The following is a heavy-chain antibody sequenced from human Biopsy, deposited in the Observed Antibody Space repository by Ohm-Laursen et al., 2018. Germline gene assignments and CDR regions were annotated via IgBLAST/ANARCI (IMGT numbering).Heavy chain of an antibody. CDR1: GYTFTDYS. V-gene: IGHV1-2*02. D-gene: IGHD3-10*01. CDR2: VNPNSGAT. Sequence: ASVKVSCKVSGYTFTDYSLHWVRQAPGQGLEWMGWVNPNSGATNYAQKFQGRVTMTSDTSISTAYIELGRLISDDTAVYFCARDRMVTIITLVRADTFDIWGQGTLVSVSS. J-gene: IGHJ3*02. CDR3: ARDRMVTIITLVRADTFDI.